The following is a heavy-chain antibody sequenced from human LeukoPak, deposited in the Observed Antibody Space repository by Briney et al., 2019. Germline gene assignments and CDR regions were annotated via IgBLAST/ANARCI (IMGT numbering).Heavy chain of an antibody. Sequence: GGSLRLSCAASGFTFSSYSMNWVRQAPGKGLEWVSSISSSSSYIHYADSVKGRFTISRDNAKNSLYLQMNSLRAEDTAVYYCARALPKYYYDSSGYQPDYWGQGTLVTVSS. D-gene: IGHD3-22*01. CDR2: ISSSSSYI. CDR1: GFTFSSYS. CDR3: ARALPKYYYDSSGYQPDY. V-gene: IGHV3-21*01. J-gene: IGHJ4*02.